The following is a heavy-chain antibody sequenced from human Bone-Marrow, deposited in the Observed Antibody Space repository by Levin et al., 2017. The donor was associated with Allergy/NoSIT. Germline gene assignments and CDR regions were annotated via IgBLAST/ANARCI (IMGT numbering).Heavy chain of an antibody. CDR1: GFTLTTYW. D-gene: IGHD3-9*01. V-gene: IGHV3-74*03. J-gene: IGHJ4*02. CDR3: VRGTTDWMGMDY. Sequence: GGSLRLSCGASGFTLTTYWMHWVRRGPGEGLVCVSRISPDGNDRMYADAVKGRFTISRDNSKNTFYLEMNSLRDEDTAVYYCVRGTTDWMGMDYWGQGALVIVSS. CDR2: ISPDGNDR.